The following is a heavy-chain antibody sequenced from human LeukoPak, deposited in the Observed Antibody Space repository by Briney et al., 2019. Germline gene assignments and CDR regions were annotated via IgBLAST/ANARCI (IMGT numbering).Heavy chain of an antibody. J-gene: IGHJ4*02. CDR1: GGSISSSSYY. Sequence: SETLSLTCSVSGGSISSSSYYWGWIRQPPGKGLEWIGSINYSGSTYYNPSLKSRVTISVDTSKNQFSLRLSSVTAADTAVYYCARQHIAAAGQADDYWGQGTLVTVSS. V-gene: IGHV4-39*01. CDR3: ARQHIAAAGQADDY. CDR2: INYSGST. D-gene: IGHD6-13*01.